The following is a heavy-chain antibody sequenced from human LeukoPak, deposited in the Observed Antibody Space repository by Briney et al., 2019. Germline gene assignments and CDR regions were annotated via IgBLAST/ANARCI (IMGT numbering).Heavy chain of an antibody. CDR2: ISSSGSTI. J-gene: IGHJ4*02. D-gene: IGHD6-13*01. CDR1: GFTFSSYE. CDR3: AGQLVLGGLW. V-gene: IGHV3-48*03. Sequence: TGGSLRLSCAASGFTFSSYEMNWVRQAPGKGLEWVSYISSSGSTIYYADSVKGRFTISRDNAKNSLYLQMNSLRAEDTAVYYCAGQLVLGGLWWGQGTLVTVSS.